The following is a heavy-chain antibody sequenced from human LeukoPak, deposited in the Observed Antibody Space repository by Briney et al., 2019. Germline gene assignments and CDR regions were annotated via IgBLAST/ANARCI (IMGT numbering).Heavy chain of an antibody. CDR3: AKDPAHGDYPSFDY. CDR1: GFTFSSYE. J-gene: IGHJ4*02. V-gene: IGHV3-48*03. D-gene: IGHD4-17*01. Sequence: GGSLRLSCAASGFTFSSYEMNWVRQAPGKGLEWVSYISSSGSTIYYADSVKGRFTISRDNSKNTLYLQMNSLRAEDTAVYYCAKDPAHGDYPSFDYWGQGTLVTVSS. CDR2: ISSSGSTI.